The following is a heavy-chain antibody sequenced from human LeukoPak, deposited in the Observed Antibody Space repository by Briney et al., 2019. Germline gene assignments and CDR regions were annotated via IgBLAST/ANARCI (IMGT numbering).Heavy chain of an antibody. V-gene: IGHV3-23*01. Sequence: PGGSLRLSCAASGFTFSSYAMRWVRQAPGKGLEWVSAISGSGGSTYYADSVKGRFTISRDNSKNTLYLQMNSLGAEDTAVYYCAKDQGGNRYCSSTSCYTDDAFDIWGQGTMVTVSS. CDR3: AKDQGGNRYCSSTSCYTDDAFDI. CDR1: GFTFSSYA. D-gene: IGHD2-2*02. J-gene: IGHJ3*02. CDR2: ISGSGGST.